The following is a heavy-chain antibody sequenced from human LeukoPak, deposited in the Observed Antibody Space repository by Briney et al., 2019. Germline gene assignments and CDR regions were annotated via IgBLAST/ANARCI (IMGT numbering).Heavy chain of an antibody. CDR2: MNPNSGNT. J-gene: IGHJ4*02. CDR3: ARALSGSYQFYYFDY. V-gene: IGHV1-8*01. D-gene: IGHD1-26*01. CDR1: GYSFTSYG. Sequence: ASVKVSCKASGYSFTSYGISWVRQATGQGLEWMGWMNPNSGNTGYVQKFQGRVTITRNTSITTAYMELSSLRSEDTAVYYCARALSGSYQFYYFDYWGQGTLITVSS.